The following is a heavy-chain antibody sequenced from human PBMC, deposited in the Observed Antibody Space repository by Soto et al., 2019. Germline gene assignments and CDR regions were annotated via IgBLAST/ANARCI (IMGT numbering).Heavy chain of an antibody. CDR2: INHSGST. CDR1: GGSFSGYY. D-gene: IGHD3-9*01. CDR3: AREYYDILTGYSVVWFXP. Sequence: SETLSLTCAVYGGSFSGYYWSWIRQPPGKGLEWIGEINHSGSTNYNPSLKSRVTISVDTSKNQFSLKLSSVTAADTAVYYCAREYYDILTGYSVVWFXPWGQGTLVTVSS. V-gene: IGHV4-34*01. J-gene: IGHJ5*02.